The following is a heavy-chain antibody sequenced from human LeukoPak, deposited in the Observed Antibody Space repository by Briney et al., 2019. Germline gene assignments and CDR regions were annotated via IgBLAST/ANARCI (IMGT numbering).Heavy chain of an antibody. Sequence: RASVTVSCKASGGTFSSYAISWVRQAPGQGLEWMGCMGCINPNSGDTNYAQKFQGRVTVTRDTSINTAYMELSSLRSDDTAVYYCARGVFWSAYSVTIPHYWGQGTLVTVSS. D-gene: IGHD3-3*01. J-gene: IGHJ4*02. CDR1: GGTFSSYA. V-gene: IGHV1-2*02. CDR3: ARGVFWSAYSVTIPHY. CDR2: MGCINPNSGDT.